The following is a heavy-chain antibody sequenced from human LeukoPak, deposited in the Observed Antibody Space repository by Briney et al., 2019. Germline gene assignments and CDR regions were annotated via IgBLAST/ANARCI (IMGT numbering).Heavy chain of an antibody. CDR1: GGSITDATYS. CDR2: IYYSGRT. V-gene: IGHV4-39*07. CDR3: ARSRDNWFDP. J-gene: IGHJ5*02. Sequence: PSETLSLTCTVSGGSITDATYSWGWIRQPPGKGLEWIGNIYYSGRTYYNPSLKSRVTISADTSKNHFSLRVTSVTAADTAVYYCARSRDNWFDPWGQGTLVTVSS.